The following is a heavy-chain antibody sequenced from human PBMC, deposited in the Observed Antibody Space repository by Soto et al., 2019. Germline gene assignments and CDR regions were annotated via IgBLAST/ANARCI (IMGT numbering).Heavy chain of an antibody. J-gene: IGHJ5*02. CDR2: IYPGDSDT. V-gene: IGHV5-51*01. CDR1: GYRFNNYW. D-gene: IGHD6-13*01. Sequence: GESLKISCKGSGYRFNNYWIAWVRQMPGKGLEWMGIIYPGDSDTRYSPSFQGQVTISADKSISTAYLQWSSLKASDTAMYYCAIAAAGNDWFDPWGQGTLVTVSS. CDR3: AIAAAGNDWFDP.